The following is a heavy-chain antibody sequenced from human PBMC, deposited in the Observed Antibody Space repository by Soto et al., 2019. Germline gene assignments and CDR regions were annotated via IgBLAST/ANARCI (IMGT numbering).Heavy chain of an antibody. CDR2: INPRGGST. CDR3: ARDLGYSSSPRYFDL. J-gene: IGHJ2*01. V-gene: IGHV1-46*01. CDR1: GYTFTSYY. Sequence: QVQLVQAGAEGKKPGASVKVSCKASGYTFTSYYMHWVRQAPGQGLEWMGIINPRGGSTSYAQKFQGRVTMTRDTSTSTVYMELSSLRSADTAVYYCARDLGYSSSPRYFDLWGRGTLVTVSS. D-gene: IGHD6-6*01.